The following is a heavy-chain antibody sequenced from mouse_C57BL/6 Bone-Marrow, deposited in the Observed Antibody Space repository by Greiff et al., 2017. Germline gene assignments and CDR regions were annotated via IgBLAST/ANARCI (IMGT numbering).Heavy chain of an antibody. CDR3: ARPWYYFDY. J-gene: IGHJ2*01. V-gene: IGHV1-19*01. Sequence: EVQLQESGPVLVKPGASVKMSCKASGYTFTDYYMNWVKQSHGKSLEWIGVINPYNGGTSYNQKFKGKATLTVDKSSSTAYMELNSLTSEDSAVYYCARPWYYFDYWGQGTTLTVSS. CDR2: INPYNGGT. CDR1: GYTFTDYY.